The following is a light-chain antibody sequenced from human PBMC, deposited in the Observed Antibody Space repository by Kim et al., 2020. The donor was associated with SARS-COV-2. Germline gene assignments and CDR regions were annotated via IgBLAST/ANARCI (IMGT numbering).Light chain of an antibody. CDR2: EGN. CDR1: SSHVTYYNL. J-gene: IGLJ3*02. V-gene: IGLV2-23*01. Sequence: QSVLTQPASVSGSPGQSITISCTGPSSHVTYYNLVSWYQQHPGQAPKLLIYEGNHRPSGISDRFSGNVASLTISGLQAEDEAYYYCCSYASSTLWVFGGGTQLTVL. CDR3: CSYASSTLWV.